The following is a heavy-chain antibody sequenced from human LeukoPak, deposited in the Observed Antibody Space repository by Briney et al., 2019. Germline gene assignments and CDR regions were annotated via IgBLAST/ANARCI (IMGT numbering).Heavy chain of an antibody. V-gene: IGHV3-33*01. Sequence: GRSLRLSCAASGFTFSSYGMHWVRQASGKGLEWVAVIWYNGSNKYYADSVKGRFTISRDNSKNTLYLQMNSLRAEDTAVYYCARGGQRVVAASISVWFDPWGQGTLVTVSS. D-gene: IGHD2-15*01. CDR2: IWYNGSNK. J-gene: IGHJ5*02. CDR1: GFTFSSYG. CDR3: ARGGQRVVAASISVWFDP.